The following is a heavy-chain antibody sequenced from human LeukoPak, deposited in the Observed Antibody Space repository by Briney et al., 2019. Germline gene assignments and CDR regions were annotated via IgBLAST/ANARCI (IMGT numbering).Heavy chain of an antibody. J-gene: IGHJ4*02. CDR1: GGSISSSSYY. CDR2: IYYSGST. Sequence: SETLSLTCTVSGGSISSSSYYWSWIRQPPGKGLEWIGSIYYSGSTYYNPSLKSRVTISVDTSKNQFSLKLSSVTAADTAVYYCARQQWLEGYYFDYWGQGTLVTVSS. V-gene: IGHV4-39*07. D-gene: IGHD6-19*01. CDR3: ARQQWLEGYYFDY.